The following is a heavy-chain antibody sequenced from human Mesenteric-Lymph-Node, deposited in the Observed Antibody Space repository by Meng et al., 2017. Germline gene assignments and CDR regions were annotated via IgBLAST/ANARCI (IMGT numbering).Heavy chain of an antibody. J-gene: IGHJ4*02. V-gene: IGHV4-38-2*01. CDR3: ARTLNPVASTTYYYDSSGYYLAVFDY. CDR2: IYHSGST. D-gene: IGHD3-22*01. Sequence: SETLSLTCAVSGYSISSGYYWGWIRQPPGKGLEWIGSIYHSGSTYYNPSLKSRVTISVDTSKNQFSLKLSSVTAADTAVYYCARTLNPVASTTYYYDSSGYYLAVFDYWGQGTLVTVSS. CDR1: GYSISSGYY.